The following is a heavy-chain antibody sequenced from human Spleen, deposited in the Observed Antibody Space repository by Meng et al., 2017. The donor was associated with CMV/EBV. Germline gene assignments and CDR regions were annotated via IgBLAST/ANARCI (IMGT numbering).Heavy chain of an antibody. Sequence: ASVKVSCKASGDNFTNFGVTWVRQAPGQGLEWMGWINPKSGVTNYAQNCQGRVTLTRDTSVNTAYMELSRLTSNDTAVYFCARNYDLWRGYPNWFDPWGQGTLVTVSS. J-gene: IGHJ5*02. CDR3: ARNYDLWRGYPNWFDP. V-gene: IGHV1-2*02. CDR2: INPKSGVT. CDR1: GDNFTNFG. D-gene: IGHD3-3*01.